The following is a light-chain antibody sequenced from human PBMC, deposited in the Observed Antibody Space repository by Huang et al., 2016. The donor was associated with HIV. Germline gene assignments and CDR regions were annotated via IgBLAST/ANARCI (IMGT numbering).Light chain of an antibody. CDR3: QERSNWPELT. J-gene: IGKJ4*01. V-gene: IGKV3-11*01. CDR2: DTS. CDR1: QSVSSY. Sequence: EIVLTQSSATLSLAPGERATLSCRASQSVSSYLAWYQQKPGQPPRLLLYDTSNRATDIPARFSGSGSGTDFTLTITSLEPDDFAVYYCQERSNWPELTFGGGTKVEIK.